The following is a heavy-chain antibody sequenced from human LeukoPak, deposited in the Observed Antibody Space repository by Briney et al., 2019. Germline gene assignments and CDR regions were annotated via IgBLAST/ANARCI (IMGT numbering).Heavy chain of an antibody. Sequence: NPSETLSLTCTVSGGSISSYYWSWIRQPPGKGLGWIGYIYYSGSTNYNPSLKSRVTISVDTSKNQFSLKLSSVTAADTAVYYCARVGLISGYYPFDYWGQGTLVTVSS. V-gene: IGHV4-59*01. J-gene: IGHJ4*02. CDR2: IYYSGST. CDR1: GGSISSYY. D-gene: IGHD3-22*01. CDR3: ARVGLISGYYPFDY.